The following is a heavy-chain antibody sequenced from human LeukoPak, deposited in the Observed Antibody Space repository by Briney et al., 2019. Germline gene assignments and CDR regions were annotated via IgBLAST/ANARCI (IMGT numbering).Heavy chain of an antibody. J-gene: IGHJ4*02. CDR3: ARDYRRAVAGDSMAFFDY. Sequence: GASVKVSCKASGGTFSSYAISWVRQAPGQGLEWMGGIIPIFGTANYAQKFQGRVTITADESTSTAYMEPSSLRSEDTAVYYCARDYRRAVAGDSMAFFDYWGQGTLVTVSS. CDR1: GGTFSSYA. CDR2: IIPIFGTA. D-gene: IGHD6-19*01. V-gene: IGHV1-69*13.